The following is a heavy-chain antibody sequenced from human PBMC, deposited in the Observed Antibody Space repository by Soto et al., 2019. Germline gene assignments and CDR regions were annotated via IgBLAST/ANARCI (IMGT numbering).Heavy chain of an antibody. V-gene: IGHV3-23*01. CDR3: AKERIQDCTSISCYRGGDS. D-gene: IGHD3-3*02. CDR2: ISGSGSST. CDR1: GFNFNFYA. J-gene: IGHJ4*02. Sequence: EVQLLESGGGLVQPGGSLRLSCVASGFNFNFYAMNWVRQAPGKGLEWVSAISGSGSSTFYSDSVKGRFTISRDNPKNPLYLEMNSLRAEDAAVYYCAKERIQDCTSISCYRGGDSWGQGTLVTVSS.